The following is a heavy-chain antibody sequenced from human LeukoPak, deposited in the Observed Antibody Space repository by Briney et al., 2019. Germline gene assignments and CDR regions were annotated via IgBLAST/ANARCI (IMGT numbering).Heavy chain of an antibody. CDR2: TSSDLNVK. V-gene: IGHV3-30*03. J-gene: IGHJ4*02. CDR1: GFTFRDYW. Sequence: GGSLRLSCVASGFTFRDYWMTWVRQAPGKGLEWVAVTSSDLNVKLYADSVKGRFTISRDNSRSTLYLQMNSLRPEDTAIYYCAREGYYGSGSPPSLYFDYWGQGTLVTVSS. CDR3: AREGYYGSGSPPSLYFDY. D-gene: IGHD3-10*01.